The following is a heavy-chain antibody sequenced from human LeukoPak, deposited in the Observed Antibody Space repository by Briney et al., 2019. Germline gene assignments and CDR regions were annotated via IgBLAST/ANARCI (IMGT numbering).Heavy chain of an antibody. CDR2: ISGSGGSS. J-gene: IGHJ4*02. CDR1: VFTFSSYA. D-gene: IGHD1-1*01. CDR3: AKDDPSGTTGDYFDY. V-gene: IGHV3-23*01. Sequence: EWALRHTCAATVFTFSSYAMHAVRQPPGRGLAWVSAISGSGGSSYYPDSVKGRFSISRDNSKNSMYLQMNRLRAEDTAVYYCAKDDPSGTTGDYFDYWGQGTLVTVSS.